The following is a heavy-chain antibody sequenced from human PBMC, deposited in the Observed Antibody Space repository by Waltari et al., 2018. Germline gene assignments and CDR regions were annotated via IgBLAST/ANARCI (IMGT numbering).Heavy chain of an antibody. CDR2: IRYDGSNK. V-gene: IGHV3-30*02. CDR1: GFTFSSYG. CDR3: ARDPPFDY. J-gene: IGHJ4*02. Sequence: QVQLVESGGGVVQPGGSLRLSCAASGFTFSSYGMHWVRQAPGKGLEWVAFIRYDGSNKYYADSVKGRFTISRDNSKNTLYLQMNSLRAEDTAVYYCARDPPFDYWGQGTLVTVSS.